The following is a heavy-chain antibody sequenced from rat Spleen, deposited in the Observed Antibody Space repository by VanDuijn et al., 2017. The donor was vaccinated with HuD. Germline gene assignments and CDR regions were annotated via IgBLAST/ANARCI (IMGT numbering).Heavy chain of an antibody. CDR1: GFTFSDYN. CDR2: ISYDGSST. D-gene: IGHD1-2*01. CDR3: ARVRSSYIYVGWDFDY. J-gene: IGHJ2*01. V-gene: IGHV5-7*01. Sequence: EVQLVESGGGLVQPGRSLKLSCAASGFTFSDYNMAWVRQAPKKGLEWVTTISYDGSSTYYRDSVKGRFTISRDNAKSTLYLQMDSLRSEDTATYYCARVRSSYIYVGWDFDYWGQGVMVTVSS.